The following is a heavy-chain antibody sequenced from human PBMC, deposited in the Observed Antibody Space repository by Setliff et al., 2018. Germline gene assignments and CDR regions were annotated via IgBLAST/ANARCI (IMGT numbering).Heavy chain of an antibody. Sequence: LGESLKISCKGSGYSFANSWIAWVRQMPGKGLEWMGVIYAGDSDTRYRPSFQGQVTISVDKSISTAYLQWSSLKDSDTAMYYCARDSNYEGAYDYWGQGTLVTVSS. CDR2: IYAGDSDT. J-gene: IGHJ4*02. D-gene: IGHD4-4*01. CDR3: ARDSNYEGAYDY. V-gene: IGHV5-51*01. CDR1: GYSFANSW.